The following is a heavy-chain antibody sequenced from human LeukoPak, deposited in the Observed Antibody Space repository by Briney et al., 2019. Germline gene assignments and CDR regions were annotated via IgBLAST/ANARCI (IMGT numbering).Heavy chain of an antibody. CDR2: ISSSGSTI. V-gene: IGHV3-11*01. Sequence: GGSLRLSCAASGFTFSDYYMSWIRQAPGKGLEWVSYISSSGSTIYYADSVKGRFTISRDNAKNSLYLQMNSLRAEDTAVYYCAKDPGDLGMTEYGMDVWGQGTTVTVSS. CDR3: AKDPGDLGMTEYGMDV. CDR1: GFTFSDYY. J-gene: IGHJ6*02. D-gene: IGHD2-21*02.